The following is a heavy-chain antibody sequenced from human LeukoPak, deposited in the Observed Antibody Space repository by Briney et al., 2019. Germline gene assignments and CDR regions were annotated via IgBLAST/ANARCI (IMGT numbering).Heavy chain of an antibody. CDR2: ISSSGNTI. CDR3: ARDSRGYSFGGFDP. Sequence: GGSLRLSCAASGFTFSDYYMSWIRQAPGKGLDWVSYISSSGNTIYYADSVKGRFTISRDNAKNSLYLQMNSLRAEDTAVYYCARDSRGYSFGGFDPWGQGTLVTVSS. J-gene: IGHJ5*02. V-gene: IGHV3-11*04. CDR1: GFTFSDYY. D-gene: IGHD5-18*01.